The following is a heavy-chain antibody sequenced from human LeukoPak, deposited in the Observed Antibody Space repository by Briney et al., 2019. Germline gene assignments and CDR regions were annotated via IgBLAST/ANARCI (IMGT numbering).Heavy chain of an antibody. CDR2: ISGSGGST. Sequence: PGGSLRLSCAASGFTFSSYGMSWVRQAPGKGLEWVSAISGSGGSTYYADSVKGRFTISRDNSKNTLYLQMNSLRAEDTAVYYCAHLYYYDSSGYYSTDAFDIWGQGTMVTVS. J-gene: IGHJ3*02. V-gene: IGHV3-23*01. CDR3: AHLYYYDSSGYYSTDAFDI. CDR1: GFTFSSYG. D-gene: IGHD3-22*01.